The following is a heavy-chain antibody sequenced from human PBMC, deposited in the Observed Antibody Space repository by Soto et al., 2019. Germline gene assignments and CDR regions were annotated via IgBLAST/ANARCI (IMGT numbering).Heavy chain of an antibody. CDR2: ISYDGSNK. CDR1: GFTFSSYA. V-gene: IGHV3-30-3*01. D-gene: IGHD2-2*01. CDR3: ARDLLRVGYCSSNSCLHYYYYYGMDV. J-gene: IGHJ6*02. Sequence: QVQLVESGGGVVQHGRSLRLSCAASGFTFSSYAMHWVRQAPGKGLEWVAVISYDGSNKYYADSVKGRFTISRDNSKNTLYLQMNSLRAEDTAVYYCARDLLRVGYCSSNSCLHYYYYYGMDVWGQGTTVTVSS.